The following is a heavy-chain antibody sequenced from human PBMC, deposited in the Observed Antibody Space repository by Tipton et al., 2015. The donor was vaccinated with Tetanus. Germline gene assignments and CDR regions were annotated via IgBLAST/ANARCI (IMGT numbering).Heavy chain of an antibody. Sequence: RSLRLSCAASGFTFRSYGMHWVRQAPGKGLEWVALIWYDGSNKNYADSVKGRFTISRDNSKNTLYLQMNSLSAEDTAVYYCAREGAPRAFDIWGQGTMVTVSS. J-gene: IGHJ3*02. CDR1: GFTFRSYG. CDR3: AREGAPRAFDI. CDR2: IWYDGSNK. V-gene: IGHV3-33*01.